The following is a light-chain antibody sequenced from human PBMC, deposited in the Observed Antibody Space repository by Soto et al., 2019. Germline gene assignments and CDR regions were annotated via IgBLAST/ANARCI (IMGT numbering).Light chain of an antibody. Sequence: QSALTQPASVSGSPGQSITISCTGTSSDVGSHNLVSWYQHHPGQAPKLMIYEVSKRPLGVSARFSAYKSGNTASLTISGRQAEDEADYYCCSYGGSRAVFGGGTQLTVL. CDR3: CSYGGSRAV. CDR2: EVS. V-gene: IGLV2-23*02. J-gene: IGLJ7*01. CDR1: SSDVGSHNL.